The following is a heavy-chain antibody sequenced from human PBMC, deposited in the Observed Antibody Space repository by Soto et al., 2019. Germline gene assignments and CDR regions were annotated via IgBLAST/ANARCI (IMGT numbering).Heavy chain of an antibody. CDR3: ARTPLL. J-gene: IGHJ4*02. V-gene: IGHV4-31*03. CDR1: GGSISSGGYY. Sequence: QVQLQESGPGLVKPSQTLSLTCTVSGGSISSGGYYWSWIRQHPGKGLEWIGYIYYSGSTYYNYYNPSLKRRVTIAVDTSKNQFSLKLSPVTAADTAVYYCARTPLLWGQGTLVTVSS. CDR2: IYYSGSTYYN. D-gene: IGHD1-26*01.